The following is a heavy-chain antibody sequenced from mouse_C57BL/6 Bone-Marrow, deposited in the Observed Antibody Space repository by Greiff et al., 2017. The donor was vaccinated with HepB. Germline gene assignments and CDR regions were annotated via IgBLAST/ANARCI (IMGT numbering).Heavy chain of an antibody. D-gene: IGHD1-1*01. J-gene: IGHJ1*03. CDR2: IDPEDGDT. Sequence: EVNVVESGAELVRPGASVKLSCTASGFNIKDYYMHWVKQRPEQGLEWIGRIDPEDGDTEYAPKFQGKATMTADTSSNTAYLQLSSLTSEDTAVYYCTTPRSSTVVASEYFDVWGTGTTVTVSS. CDR3: TTPRSSTVVASEYFDV. CDR1: GFNIKDYY. V-gene: IGHV14-1*01.